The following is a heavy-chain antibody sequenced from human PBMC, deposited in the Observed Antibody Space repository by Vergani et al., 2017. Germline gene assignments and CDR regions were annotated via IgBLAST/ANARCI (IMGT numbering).Heavy chain of an antibody. CDR2: IIPIFGTA. J-gene: IGHJ6*02. D-gene: IGHD6-19*01. CDR1: GVTFSSYA. Sequence: QVQLVQSGAEVKKPGSSVKVSCKASGVTFSSYAISWVRQAPGQGLEWMGRIIPIFGTANYAQKFQGRVTITADESTSTAYMELSSLRSEDTAVYYCARDIAVAGTYYYGMDVWGQGTTVTVSS. CDR3: ARDIAVAGTYYYGMDV. V-gene: IGHV1-69*13.